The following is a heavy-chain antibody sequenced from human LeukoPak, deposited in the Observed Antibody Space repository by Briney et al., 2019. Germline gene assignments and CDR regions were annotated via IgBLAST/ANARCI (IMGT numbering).Heavy chain of an antibody. CDR2: IIPIFGTA. Sequence: ASVKVSCKASGGTFSSYAISWVRQAPGQGLEWMGGIIPIFGTANYAQKFQGRVTITADEFTSTAYMELSSLRSEDTAVYYCAREVQVVPAATHYYYYYMDVWGKGTTVTVSS. D-gene: IGHD2-2*01. CDR3: AREVQVVPAATHYYYYYMDV. CDR1: GGTFSSYA. V-gene: IGHV1-69*01. J-gene: IGHJ6*03.